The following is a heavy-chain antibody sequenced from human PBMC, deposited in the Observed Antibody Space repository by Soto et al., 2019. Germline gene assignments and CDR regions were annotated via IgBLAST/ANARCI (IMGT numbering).Heavy chain of an antibody. CDR3: ASEVGPFYYHYATDV. CDR1: GFTFSSYN. Sequence: QVQLVESGGGVVQPGRSLRLSCAASGFTFSSYNMNWVRQAPGKGLEWVTVISFDGSNTYYADSVKGRFTVSRDNSKNTLYLQMNSLRAEDTAGYYCASEVGPFYYHYATDVWGQGTTITVSS. J-gene: IGHJ6*02. D-gene: IGHD1-26*01. V-gene: IGHV3-30-3*01. CDR2: ISFDGSNT.